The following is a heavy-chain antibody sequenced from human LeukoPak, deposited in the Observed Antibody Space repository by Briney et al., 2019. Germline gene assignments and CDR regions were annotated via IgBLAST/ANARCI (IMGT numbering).Heavy chain of an antibody. CDR3: AREVNYYYYMDV. Sequence: AGGSLRLSCASGFTFSDHGLHWVRQAPGKGLEWVAIISDGGSNTYYGDSVRGRFTVSRDNSKNTLYLQMTSLRVDDTAVYYCAREVNYYYYMDVWGKGIAVTVS. CDR1: GFTFSDHG. V-gene: IGHV3-30*01. D-gene: IGHD4-11*01. CDR2: ISDGGSNT. J-gene: IGHJ6*03.